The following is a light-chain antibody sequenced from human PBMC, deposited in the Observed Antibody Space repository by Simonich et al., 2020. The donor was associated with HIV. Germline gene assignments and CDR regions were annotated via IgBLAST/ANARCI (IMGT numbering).Light chain of an antibody. CDR3: SSYTSSSTLV. Sequence: QSALTKPASVSGSPGQSITLSCPGTSSDVGGYNYVSWYHQHPGKAPKLMIYDVSKRPSGVSNRVSGSKSGNTASLTISGLQAEDEADYYCSSYTSSSTLVFGGGTKLTVL. J-gene: IGLJ2*01. CDR2: DVS. V-gene: IGLV2-14*01. CDR1: SSDVGGYNY.